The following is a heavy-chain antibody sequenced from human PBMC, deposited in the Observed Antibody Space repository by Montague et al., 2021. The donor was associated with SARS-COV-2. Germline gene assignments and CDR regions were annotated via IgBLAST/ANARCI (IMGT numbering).Heavy chain of an antibody. CDR1: GGSISSSSYY. D-gene: IGHD2-2*01. J-gene: IGHJ4*02. V-gene: IGHV4-39*01. CDR3: ASHPLGYCSSTSCYVG. Sequence: SETLSLTCTVSGGSISSSSYYWGWIRQPPGKGLEWIGSIYYSGSTYYNPSLKSRVTISVDTSKNQFSLKLSSVTAADTAVYYCASHPLGYCSSTSCYVGWGQGTLVTVSS. CDR2: IYYSGST.